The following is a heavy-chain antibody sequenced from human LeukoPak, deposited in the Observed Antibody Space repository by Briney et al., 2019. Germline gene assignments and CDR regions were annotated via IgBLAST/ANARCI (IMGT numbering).Heavy chain of an antibody. J-gene: IGHJ4*02. V-gene: IGHV3-30*02. Sequence: PGGSLRLSCAASGFTFSSYGMHWVRQAPGKGLEWVAFIRYDGSNKYYADSVKGRFTISRDNSKNTLYLQMNSLRAEDTAVYYCAKDQGYYIWGIAVAGTFDYWGQGTLVTVSS. CDR2: IRYDGSNK. CDR3: AKDQGYYIWGIAVAGTFDY. CDR1: GFTFSSYG. D-gene: IGHD6-19*01.